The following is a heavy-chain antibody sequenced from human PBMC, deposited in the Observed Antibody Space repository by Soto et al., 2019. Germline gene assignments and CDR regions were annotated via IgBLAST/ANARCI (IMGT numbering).Heavy chain of an antibody. Sequence: ASVKVSCKASGYSFTAYYIHWVRQAPGQGLEWMGWINPDSGGTDYAQKFEGWVTLTRDTSIDTVYMELTRLKSNDTAVYYCARAVGSDGSSWYRGGYDSWGQGTQVTVSS. V-gene: IGHV1-2*04. CDR2: INPDSGGT. CDR1: GYSFTAYY. D-gene: IGHD1-26*01. CDR3: ARAVGSDGSSWYRGGYDS. J-gene: IGHJ4*02.